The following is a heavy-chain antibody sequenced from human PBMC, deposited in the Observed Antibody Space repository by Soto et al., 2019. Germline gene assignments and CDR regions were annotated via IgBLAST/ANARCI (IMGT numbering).Heavy chain of an antibody. CDR3: ARYWGGAGQYPRTFDI. V-gene: IGHV4-39*01. D-gene: IGHD2-21*01. CDR2: IYYSGNT. CDR1: GGSISSGDYY. Sequence: PSEKRSLTCTFSGGSISSGDYYWGWIRQPTGKGLEWIGNIYYSGNTYYNASLKSRVTISVDTSKNQFSLKLSSVTAADTAVYYCARYWGGAGQYPRTFDIWGQGTMDIVSS. J-gene: IGHJ3*02.